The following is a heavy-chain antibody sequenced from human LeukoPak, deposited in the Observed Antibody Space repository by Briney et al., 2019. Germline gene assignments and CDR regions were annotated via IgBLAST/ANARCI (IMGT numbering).Heavy chain of an antibody. D-gene: IGHD3-16*01. CDR1: GFTFSTYG. Sequence: PGGSLRLSCVASGFTFSTYGMIWVRQAPGKGPEWVALVRNSGDTTNYADSVKGRFTISRDNSKNTLYLQLDSLRAEDTAAYYCANLRSSTFGSTGFWGQGTLVTVSS. V-gene: IGHV3-23*01. CDR2: VRNSGDTT. CDR3: ANLRSSTFGSTGF. J-gene: IGHJ4*02.